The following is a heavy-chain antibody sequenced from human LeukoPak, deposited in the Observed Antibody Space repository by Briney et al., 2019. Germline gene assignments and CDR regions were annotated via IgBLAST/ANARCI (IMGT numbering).Heavy chain of an antibody. D-gene: IGHD5-18*01. CDR2: IASGSQT. CDR3: VREARGYHYTYFDY. Sequence: PGGSLRLSCTASGFTLSSHDMHWVRHATGKGLEWLAAIASGSQTFYAGSVKGRFTISREDAKNSLYLQMNSLRAGDTAVYYCVREARGYHYTYFDYWGQGTLVTVSS. J-gene: IGHJ4*02. CDR1: GFTLSSHD. V-gene: IGHV3-13*01.